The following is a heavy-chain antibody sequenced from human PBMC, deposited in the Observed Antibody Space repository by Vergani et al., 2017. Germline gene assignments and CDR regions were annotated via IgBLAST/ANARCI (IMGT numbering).Heavy chain of an antibody. V-gene: IGHV4-34*01. CDR3: AREATMRVVPLGGGFDP. Sequence: QVQLQQWGAGLLKPSETLSLTCAVYGGSFSGYYWSWIRQPPGKGLEWIGEINHSGSTNYNPSLKSRVTISVDTSKNQFSLKLSSVTAADTAVYYCAREATMRVVPLGGGFDPWGQGTLVTVSA. CDR2: INHSGST. J-gene: IGHJ5*02. D-gene: IGHD3-22*01. CDR1: GGSFSGYY.